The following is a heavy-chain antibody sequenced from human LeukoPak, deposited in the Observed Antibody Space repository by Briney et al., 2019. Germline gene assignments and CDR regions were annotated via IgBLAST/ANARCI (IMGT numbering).Heavy chain of an antibody. V-gene: IGHV3-23*01. J-gene: IGHJ4*02. CDR2: ISERGGST. D-gene: IGHD3-10*01. Sequence: GGSLRLSCVVSGISLSNYAMTWVRQAPGKGLEWFSYISERGGSTTYADSVKGRFTISRDTSLNTLYLQMNNLRAEDTAVYFCAKRGVVIRGILVIGYHQEAYHYDFWGQGVLVTVSS. CDR3: AKRGVVIRGILVIGYHQEAYHYDF. CDR1: GISLSNYA.